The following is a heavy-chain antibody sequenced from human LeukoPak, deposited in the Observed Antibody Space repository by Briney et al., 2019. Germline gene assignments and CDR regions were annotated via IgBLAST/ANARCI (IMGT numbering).Heavy chain of an antibody. D-gene: IGHD2-15*01. CDR3: ARGDYSPSPFDP. J-gene: IGHJ5*02. CDR1: GGSFSGYY. CDR2: INHSGST. V-gene: IGHV4-34*01. Sequence: SETLSLTCAVYGGSFSGYYWSWIRQPPGKGLEWIGEINHSGSTNYNPSLESRVTISVDTSKNQFSLKLSSVTAADTAVYYCARGDYSPSPFDPWGQGTLVTVSS.